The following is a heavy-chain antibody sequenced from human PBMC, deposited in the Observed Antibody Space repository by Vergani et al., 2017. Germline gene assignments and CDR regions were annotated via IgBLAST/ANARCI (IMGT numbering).Heavy chain of an antibody. CDR3: ARGALWWLRQIDS. Sequence: QVQLQESGPGLVKPSETLSLTCSVSGDSMNTYYWTWIRQPPGKGLEWIGYIYDSGDTKYHPSLKSRVTMSLDTSKKQFSLNLYSVTAADTAVYYCARGALWWLRQIDSWGQGAQVTVSS. D-gene: IGHD2-21*01. CDR2: IYDSGDT. V-gene: IGHV4-59*01. J-gene: IGHJ4*02. CDR1: GDSMNTYY.